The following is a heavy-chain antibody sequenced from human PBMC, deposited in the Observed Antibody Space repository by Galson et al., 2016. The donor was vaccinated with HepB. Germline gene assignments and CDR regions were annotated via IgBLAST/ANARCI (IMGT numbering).Heavy chain of an antibody. Sequence: SLRLSCAASGFTFEDYTMHWVRQAPGKGLEWISLITWDGGTTFYVDSVKGRFTISRGNINNSLYLQMNTLRTEDTALYYCAKGRGYSGYEIDSWGQGTLVTVSS. D-gene: IGHD5-12*01. V-gene: IGHV3-43*01. CDR3: AKGRGYSGYEIDS. J-gene: IGHJ4*02. CDR1: GFTFEDYT. CDR2: ITWDGGTT.